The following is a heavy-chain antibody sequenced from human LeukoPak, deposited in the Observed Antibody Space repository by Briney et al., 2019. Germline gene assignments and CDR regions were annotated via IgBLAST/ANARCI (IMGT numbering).Heavy chain of an antibody. CDR1: GYSISSGYY. CDR3: ARDWTTMITFEY. CDR2: IYHSGST. D-gene: IGHD4-17*01. Sequence: SETLSLTCTVSGYSISSGYYWGCIRQPPGKGLEWIGSIYHSGSTYYNPYLKSRVSISVDTSKNQFSLKLSSVTAADTAVYYCARDWTTMITFEYWGQGTLVTVSS. J-gene: IGHJ4*02. V-gene: IGHV4-38-2*02.